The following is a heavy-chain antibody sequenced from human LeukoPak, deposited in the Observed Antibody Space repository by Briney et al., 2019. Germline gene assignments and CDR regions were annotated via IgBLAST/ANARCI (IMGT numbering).Heavy chain of an antibody. J-gene: IGHJ4*02. V-gene: IGHV4-59*08. Sequence: PSETLSLTCTVSGSMYNYYWSWIRQPPGKGLEWIGYIHYNGITNYNPSLKSRVTMSLDTSKNQVSLKFNSVTAADTAVYYCVRRAYSYGYFDYWGQGTLVTVSS. D-gene: IGHD5-18*01. CDR2: IHYNGIT. CDR1: GSMYNYY. CDR3: VRRAYSYGYFDY.